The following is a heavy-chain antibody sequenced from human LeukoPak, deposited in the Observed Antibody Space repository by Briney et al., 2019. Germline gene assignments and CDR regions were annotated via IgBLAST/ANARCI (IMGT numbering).Heavy chain of an antibody. Sequence: ASVKVSCKASGYPFTNKYIHWVRQAPGQGLEWMGWINPNTGGTNYAQKFRGSVTMSRDTSITTAYLELNRLTSDDTAVYHCARDRDYSSSSSDYWGQGALVAVSS. J-gene: IGHJ4*02. D-gene: IGHD6-6*01. CDR1: GYPFTNKY. CDR3: ARDRDYSSSSSDY. CDR2: INPNTGGT. V-gene: IGHV1-2*02.